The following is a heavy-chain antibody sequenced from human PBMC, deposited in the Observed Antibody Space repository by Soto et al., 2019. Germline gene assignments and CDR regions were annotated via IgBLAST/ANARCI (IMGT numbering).Heavy chain of an antibody. CDR3: AKYGAVAGINWFDP. CDR2: ISGSGGST. Sequence: GGSLRLSCAASGFTFSSYAMSWFRQAPGKGLEWVSAISGSGGSTYYADSVKGRFTISRDNSKNTLYLQMNSLRAEDTAVYYCAKYGAVAGINWFDPWGQGTLVTVSS. J-gene: IGHJ5*02. D-gene: IGHD6-19*01. V-gene: IGHV3-23*01. CDR1: GFTFSSYA.